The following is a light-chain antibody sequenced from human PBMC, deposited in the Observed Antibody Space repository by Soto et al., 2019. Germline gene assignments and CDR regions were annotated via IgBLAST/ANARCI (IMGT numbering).Light chain of an antibody. Sequence: QLVLTQSPSASASLGASVTLTCTLSSGHSSYAIAWHQQQPEKGPRYLMKLNSDGSHSKGDGIPDRFSGTSAGAERYLTIASLQSEDEADYYCQNWGAGNLFGGGTKLTVL. V-gene: IGLV4-69*01. J-gene: IGLJ2*01. CDR3: QNWGAGNL. CDR1: SGHSSYA. CDR2: LNSDGSH.